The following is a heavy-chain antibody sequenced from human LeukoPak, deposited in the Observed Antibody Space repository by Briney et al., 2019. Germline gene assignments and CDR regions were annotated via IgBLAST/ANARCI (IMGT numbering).Heavy chain of an antibody. J-gene: IGHJ4*02. V-gene: IGHV1-46*01. CDR3: ATARTTIFGVVNPPDY. D-gene: IGHD3-3*01. CDR1: GYSLTTYY. CDR2: INPSGGST. Sequence: ASVKVSCKASGYSLTTYYMHWVRQAHGQGLEWMAIINPSGGSTNYAQKFQGRVTMTRDTPTNTVYMELSSLRSEDTAVYYCATARTTIFGVVNPPDYWGQGTLVTVSS.